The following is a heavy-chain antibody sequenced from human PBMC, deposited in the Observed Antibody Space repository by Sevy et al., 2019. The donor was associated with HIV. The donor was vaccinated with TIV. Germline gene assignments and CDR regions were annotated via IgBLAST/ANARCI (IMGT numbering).Heavy chain of an antibody. CDR2: IKQDGSDK. D-gene: IGHD2-8*01. J-gene: IGHJ5*02. CDR3: ASPGTKGFDP. Sequence: GGSLRLSCAASGFTFSSYWMSWVRQAPGKGLEWVASIKQDGSDKYYVDSVKGRFTISRDNAKNSLYLQMNSLGVEDTAVYYCASPGTKGFDPWGQGTLVTVSS. CDR1: GFTFSSYW. V-gene: IGHV3-7*03.